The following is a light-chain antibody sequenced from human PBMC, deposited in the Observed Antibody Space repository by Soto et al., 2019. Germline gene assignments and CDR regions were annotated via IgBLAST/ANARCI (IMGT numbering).Light chain of an antibody. J-gene: IGLJ1*01. Sequence: QSVLTQPPSVSAAPGQKVTISCSGSSSNIGNNYVSWYQQLPGTAPKLLISDNNKRPSGIPDRFSGSKSGTSATLGITGLQTGDEAEYYGGTWDSSLSAYVFETGTKVTV. CDR1: SSNIGNNY. CDR2: DNN. CDR3: GTWDSSLSAYV. V-gene: IGLV1-51*01.